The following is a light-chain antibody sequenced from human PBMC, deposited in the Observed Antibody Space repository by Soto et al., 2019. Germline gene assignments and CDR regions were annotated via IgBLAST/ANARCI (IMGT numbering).Light chain of an antibody. Sequence: QSVLTQPPSASGTSGQRVTVSCSGSSSNIGGHTVNWYQQLPGTAPKLLIYNYNQRPSGVPDRFSGSKSGTSASLAISGLQSEDEADYYCAAWDDSLNGYVFGTGTKLTVL. V-gene: IGLV1-44*01. CDR1: SSNIGGHT. CDR3: AAWDDSLNGYV. CDR2: NYN. J-gene: IGLJ1*01.